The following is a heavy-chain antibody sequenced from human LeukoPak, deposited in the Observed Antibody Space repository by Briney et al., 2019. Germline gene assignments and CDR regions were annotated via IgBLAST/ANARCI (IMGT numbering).Heavy chain of an antibody. D-gene: IGHD3-3*01. CDR2: IYTSGST. J-gene: IGHJ4*02. Sequence: SQTLSLTCTVSGGSISSGSYYWSWIRQPAGQGLEWIGRIYTSGSTNYTLSLKSRVTVSVDTSKNQFSLKLSSVTAADTAVYYCARDANDFWSGYSDYWGQGTLVTVSS. CDR1: GGSISSGSYY. CDR3: ARDANDFWSGYSDY. V-gene: IGHV4-61*02.